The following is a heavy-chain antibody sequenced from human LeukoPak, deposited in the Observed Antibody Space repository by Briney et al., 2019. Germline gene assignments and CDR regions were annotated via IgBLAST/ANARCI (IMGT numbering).Heavy chain of an antibody. CDR3: ARDFYVGSKSYYIGY. CDR1: GFTFSTYG. V-gene: IGHV3-33*01. CDR2: IWYDGSNK. J-gene: IGHJ4*01. D-gene: IGHD3-10*01. Sequence: PGGSLRLSCAASGFTFSTYGMHWVRQAPGKGLEWVAVIWYDGSNKYYADSVKGRLTISRDNSKNTLYLQMNSLRVEDTAVYYCARDFYVGSKSYYIGYWGHGTLVTVSS.